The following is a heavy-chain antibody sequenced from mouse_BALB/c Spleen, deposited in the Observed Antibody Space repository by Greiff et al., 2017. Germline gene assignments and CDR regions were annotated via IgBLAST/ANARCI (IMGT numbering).Heavy chain of an antibody. D-gene: IGHD1-1*02. CDR2: ISSGSSTI. V-gene: IGHV5-17*02. J-gene: IGHJ2*01. CDR3: ARRGGGGCGGCFGY. Sequence: DVHLVESGGGLVQPGGSRKLSCAASGFTFSSFGMHWVRQAPEKGLEWVAYISSGSSTIYYADIVKGLFTISRDNPKNTMCLQMTSLRSEETAMYYCARRGGGGCGGCFGYWGQGTTLTVSA. CDR1: GFTFSSFG.